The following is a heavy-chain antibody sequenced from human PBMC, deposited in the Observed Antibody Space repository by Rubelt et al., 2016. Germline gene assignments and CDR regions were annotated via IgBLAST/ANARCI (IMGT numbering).Heavy chain of an antibody. D-gene: IGHD6-13*01. Sequence: QVQLVESGGGVVQPGRSLRLSCAASGFTFSRYAMHWVRQAPGKGLEWVALISYDGSNKYYADSVKGRLPISRDNSKSTLFLQMNSRRTEETAADYCAKYIAAPPVDYWGQGTLVTVSS. J-gene: IGHJ4*02. CDR1: GFTFSRYA. V-gene: IGHV3-30*04. CDR2: ISYDGSNK. CDR3: AKYIAAPPVDY.